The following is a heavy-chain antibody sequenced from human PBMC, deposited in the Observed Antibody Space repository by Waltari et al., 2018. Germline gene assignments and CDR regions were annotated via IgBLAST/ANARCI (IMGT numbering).Heavy chain of an antibody. CDR1: GFTFSSYA. CDR3: ARDLPLRGYYDSSGYTFDY. V-gene: IGHV3-30*01. J-gene: IGHJ4*02. Sequence: QVQLVESGGGVVQPGRSLRLSCAASGFTFSSYAMHWVRQAPGTGLEWVAVISYDGSNKYYADSVKGRFTISRDNSKNTLYLQMNSLRAEDTAVYYCARDLPLRGYYDSSGYTFDYWGQGTLVTVSS. D-gene: IGHD3-22*01. CDR2: ISYDGSNK.